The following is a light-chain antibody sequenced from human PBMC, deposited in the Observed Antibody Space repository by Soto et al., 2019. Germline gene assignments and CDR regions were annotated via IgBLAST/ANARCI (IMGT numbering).Light chain of an antibody. V-gene: IGLV1-47*01. Sequence: QSVLTQPPSASGTPGQRVTISCSGSSSNIGNNYVSWYQQFPGTAPKLLIHRNYQRPSGVPDRFSGSQSGTSASLAIRWLRVEDEADYYCAVWDDSLSGRVFGGGTQLAVL. CDR1: SSNIGNNY. J-gene: IGLJ3*02. CDR2: RNY. CDR3: AVWDDSLSGRV.